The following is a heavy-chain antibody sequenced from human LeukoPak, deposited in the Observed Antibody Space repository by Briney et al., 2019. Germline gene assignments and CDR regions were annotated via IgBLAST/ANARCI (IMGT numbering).Heavy chain of an antibody. J-gene: IGHJ4*02. CDR2: IRYDGVIQ. CDR3: AKDRAWKFYFDS. CDR1: GFTFSSYS. D-gene: IGHD1-1*01. V-gene: IGHV3-30*02. Sequence: GGSLRLSCAASGFTFSSYSMNWVRQAPGKGLEWVAFIRYDGVIQFYADSVKGRFTISRDDSKNTLFLHMNTLRAEDTAVYYCAKDRAWKFYFDSWGQGTLVTVSS.